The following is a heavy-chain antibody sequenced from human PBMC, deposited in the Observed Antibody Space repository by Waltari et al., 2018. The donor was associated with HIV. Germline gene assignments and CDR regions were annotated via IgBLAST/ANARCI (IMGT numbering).Heavy chain of an antibody. D-gene: IGHD1-26*01. CDR1: GGAISDHY. Sequence: QVQLPESGPGLVKPSEFLYLSCRCSGGAISDHYLSWIMQPAGKGMEWIGRIYARGTTNNNPSLKSRVIMSLDTSNNQFSLKLSSVNAADTAVYYCVRKGVGPLSAAFDIWGRGTTVTVSS. J-gene: IGHJ3*02. CDR2: IYARGTT. CDR3: VRKGVGPLSAAFDI. V-gene: IGHV4-4*07.